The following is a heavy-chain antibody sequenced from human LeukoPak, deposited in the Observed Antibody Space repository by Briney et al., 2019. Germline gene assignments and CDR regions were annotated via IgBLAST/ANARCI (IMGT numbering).Heavy chain of an antibody. J-gene: IGHJ4*02. Sequence: ASVKVSCKASGGTFSSYAISWVRQAPGQGLEWMGGIILIFGTANYAQKFQGRVTITTDESTSTAYMELSSLRSEDTAVYYCAFSRRFWSGYEWGLDYWGQGTLVTVSS. CDR2: IILIFGTA. V-gene: IGHV1-69*05. D-gene: IGHD3-3*01. CDR3: AFSRRFWSGYEWGLDY. CDR1: GGTFSSYA.